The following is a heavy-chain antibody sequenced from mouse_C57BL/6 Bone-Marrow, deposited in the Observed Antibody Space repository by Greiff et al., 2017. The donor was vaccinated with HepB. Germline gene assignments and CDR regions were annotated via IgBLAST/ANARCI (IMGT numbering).Heavy chain of an antibody. CDR3: ARDVYGSSPYAMDY. J-gene: IGHJ4*01. D-gene: IGHD1-1*01. V-gene: IGHV5-4*01. CDR2: ISDGGSYT. Sequence: DVKLVESGGGLVKPGGSLKLSCAASGFTFSSYAMSWVRQTPEKRLEWVATISDGGSYTYYPDNVKGRFTISRDNAKNNLYLQMSHLKSEDTAMYYCARDVYGSSPYAMDYWGQGTSVTVSS. CDR1: GFTFSSYA.